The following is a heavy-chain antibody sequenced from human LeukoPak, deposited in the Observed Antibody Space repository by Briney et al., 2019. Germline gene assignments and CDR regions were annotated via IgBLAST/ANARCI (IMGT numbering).Heavy chain of an antibody. Sequence: GGSLRLSCAASGFTFSNAWMSWVRQAPGKGLEWVGRIKSKTDGGATDYAAPVKGRFTISRDDSKNTLYLQMYSLKTEDTAVYHCTTDSNYDHDYWGQGTLVTVSS. D-gene: IGHD3-22*01. V-gene: IGHV3-15*01. CDR1: GFTFSNAW. J-gene: IGHJ4*02. CDR3: TTDSNYDHDY. CDR2: IKSKTDGGAT.